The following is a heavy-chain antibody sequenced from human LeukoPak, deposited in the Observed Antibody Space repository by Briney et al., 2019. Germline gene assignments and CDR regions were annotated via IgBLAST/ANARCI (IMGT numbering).Heavy chain of an antibody. V-gene: IGHV4-61*02. Sequence: PSQTLSLTCTVSGGSISSGNYYWSWIRQPAGKGLEWIGRIYTSGSTNYNPSLKSRVTISVDTSKNQFSLKLTSVTAADTAVYYCAREPFPGTLDYWGQGTLVTVSS. D-gene: IGHD1-1*01. CDR3: AREPFPGTLDY. CDR2: IYTSGST. CDR1: GGSISSGNYY. J-gene: IGHJ4*02.